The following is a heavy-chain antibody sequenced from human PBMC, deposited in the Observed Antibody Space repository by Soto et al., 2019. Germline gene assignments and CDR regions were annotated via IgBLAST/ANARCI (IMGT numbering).Heavy chain of an antibody. J-gene: IGHJ4*02. CDR3: AKDRAPLWFGELFPDY. CDR2: ISWNSGSI. Sequence: EVHLVESGGGLVQPGRSLRLSCAASGFTFDDYAMHWVRQAPGKGLEWVSGISWNSGSIGYADSVKGRFTISRDNAKNALYLQMNSLRAEDTALYYCAKDRAPLWFGELFPDYWCQGTLVTVSS. V-gene: IGHV3-9*01. D-gene: IGHD3-10*01. CDR1: GFTFDDYA.